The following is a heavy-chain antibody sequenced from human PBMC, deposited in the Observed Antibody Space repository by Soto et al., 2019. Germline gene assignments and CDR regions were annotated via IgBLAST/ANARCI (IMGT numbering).Heavy chain of an antibody. V-gene: IGHV1-46*01. CDR3: ARGRRYTF. J-gene: IGHJ4*02. CDR1: GYTFSNYY. CDR2: VNPDGGAT. Sequence: QVRLLQSGAEVKKPGASVKISCKTSGYTFSNYYMTWVRQAPGQGLEWMGKVNPDGGATTYAQNFQSRVTITSDASTGTVYMELSSLTSDDTAVYYCARGRRYTFWGQGTLVSVSS. D-gene: IGHD1-1*01.